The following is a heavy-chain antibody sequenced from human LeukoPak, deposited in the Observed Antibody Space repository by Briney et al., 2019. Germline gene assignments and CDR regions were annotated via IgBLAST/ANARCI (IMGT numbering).Heavy chain of an antibody. CDR1: GYTFTSYF. CDR3: ARGVEMATMD. CDR2: INPSGGST. J-gene: IGHJ4*02. Sequence: ATVKVSCKASGYTFTSYFMHWVRQAPGQGLEWMGIINPSGGSTSYAQKFQGRVTMTRDTSTNTVYMELSSLRSEDTAVYYCARGVEMATMDWGQGTLVTVSS. D-gene: IGHD5-24*01. V-gene: IGHV1-46*01.